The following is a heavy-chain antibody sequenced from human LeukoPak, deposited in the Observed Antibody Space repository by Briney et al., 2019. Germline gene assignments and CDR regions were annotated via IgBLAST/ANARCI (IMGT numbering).Heavy chain of an antibody. J-gene: IGHJ4*02. Sequence: SETLSLTCAVYGGSFSGYYWRWIRQPPAKGLEWMGEINHSGSTNYNPSLKSRVTISVDTSKNQFSLKLSSVTAEDTAVYYCTGNYYGSGSYADFDYWGQGTLVTVSS. CDR1: GGSFSGYY. CDR2: INHSGST. V-gene: IGHV4-34*01. CDR3: TGNYYGSGSYADFDY. D-gene: IGHD3-10*01.